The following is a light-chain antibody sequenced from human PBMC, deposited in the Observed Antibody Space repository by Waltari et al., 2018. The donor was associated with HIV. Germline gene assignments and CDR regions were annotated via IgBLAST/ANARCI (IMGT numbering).Light chain of an antibody. CDR3: AAWDDSLKGPI. CDR1: SSNIGSNT. CDR2: SYN. Sequence: QSVLTQPPSASRTPGQRVTISCSGSSSNIGSNTVNWYQQLPGTAPKLLIYSYNLRPSGVPDRFSGSKSGTSASLAISGLQSEDEADYYCAAWDDSLKGPIFGGGTKVTVL. J-gene: IGLJ2*01. V-gene: IGLV1-44*01.